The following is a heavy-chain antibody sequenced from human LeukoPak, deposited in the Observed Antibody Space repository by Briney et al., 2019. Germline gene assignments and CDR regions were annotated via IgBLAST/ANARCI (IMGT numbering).Heavy chain of an antibody. CDR3: ARRDRYDYVWGSYRYSFDY. D-gene: IGHD3-16*02. Sequence: ASVKVSCKTSGYTFTNYDINWVRQATGQGLEWMGWMNPNNGNTGYAQKFQGRVTMTTDTSTSTAYMELRSLRSDDTAVYYCARRDRYDYVWGSYRYSFDYWGQGTLVTVSS. V-gene: IGHV1-8*01. CDR2: MNPNNGNT. CDR1: GYTFTNYD. J-gene: IGHJ4*02.